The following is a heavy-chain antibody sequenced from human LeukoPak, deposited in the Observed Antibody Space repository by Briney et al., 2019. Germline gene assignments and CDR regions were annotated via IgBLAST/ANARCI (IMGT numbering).Heavy chain of an antibody. D-gene: IGHD5-18*01. V-gene: IGHV3-30*02. CDR2: IRYDGSNK. Sequence: PGGSLRLSCGASGFTFSSYGMHWVRQAPGKGLEWVAFIRYDGSNKYYADSVKGRFTISRDNSKNTLYLQMNSLRAEDTAVYYCAIQLWLLSSFDYWGQGTLVTVSS. J-gene: IGHJ4*02. CDR1: GFTFSSYG. CDR3: AIQLWLLSSFDY.